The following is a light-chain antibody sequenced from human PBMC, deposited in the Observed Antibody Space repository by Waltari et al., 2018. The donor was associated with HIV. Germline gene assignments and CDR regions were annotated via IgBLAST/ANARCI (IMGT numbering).Light chain of an antibody. CDR3: QSVDSSGTYREWV. V-gene: IGLV3-25*03. J-gene: IGLJ3*02. CDR1: ALPKQY. CDR2: KDS. Sequence: SYELTQPPSVSVSPGQTARITCSGDALPKQYAYWYQQKPGQAPVLVIYKDSERPSGIPERFSGSSSGTAVTLTISGVQAEDEADYYCQSVDSSGTYREWVFGGGTKLTVL.